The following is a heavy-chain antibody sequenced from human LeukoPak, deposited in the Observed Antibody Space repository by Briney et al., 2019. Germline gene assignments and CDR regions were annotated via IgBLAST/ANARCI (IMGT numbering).Heavy chain of an antibody. CDR3: ARGGSMVVAATPPFDY. J-gene: IGHJ4*02. CDR2: INHSGST. Sequence: KPSETLSLTCAVYGGSFGGYYWSWIRQPPGKGLEWIGEINHSGSTNYNPSLKSQVTISVDTSKNQFSLKLSSVTAADTAVYYCARGGSMVVAATPPFDYWGQGTLVTVSS. CDR1: GGSFGGYY. V-gene: IGHV4-34*01. D-gene: IGHD2-15*01.